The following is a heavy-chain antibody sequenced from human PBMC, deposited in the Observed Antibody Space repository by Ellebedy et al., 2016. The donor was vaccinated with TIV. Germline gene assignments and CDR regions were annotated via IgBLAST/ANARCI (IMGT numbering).Heavy chain of an antibody. CDR1: EFTFSSYW. V-gene: IGHV3-74*01. CDR2: ICHDGSGT. D-gene: IGHD5-18*01. CDR3: ATGQYSYGWGY. Sequence: GESLKISCAASEFTFSSYWMHWVRQTPGKGLVWVARICHDGSGTSYADSVKGRFTISRDNAKNPMYLQMNSLRAEDTAAYYCATGQYSYGWGYWGQGTLVTVSS. J-gene: IGHJ4*02.